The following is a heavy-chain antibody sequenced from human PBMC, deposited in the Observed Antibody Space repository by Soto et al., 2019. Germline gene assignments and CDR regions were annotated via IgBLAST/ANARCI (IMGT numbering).Heavy chain of an antibody. V-gene: IGHV1-8*01. D-gene: IGHD2-15*01. CDR1: AYTFTNYD. Sequence: ASVKGSCNASAYTFTNYDINWVRQATGQGLEWMGWMNPNNGNTGYAHKFQGRVTMTRHTSISTAYMELSSLRSEDTAVYYCAGGYEYGANCRHSCFWGQGSLVTVSS. J-gene: IGHJ4*02. CDR2: MNPNNGNT. CDR3: AGGYEYGANCRHSCF.